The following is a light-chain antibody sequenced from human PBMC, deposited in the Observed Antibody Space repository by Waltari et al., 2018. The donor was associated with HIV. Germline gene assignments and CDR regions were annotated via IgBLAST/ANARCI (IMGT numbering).Light chain of an antibody. CDR2: DSE. CDR3: LLSYGGVRV. CDR1: SGGVARSHF. Sequence: VVTQEPSLTVSPGDTVTLSCASFSGGVARSHFPYWFQLKPGQPPRTLIYDSEKRHPVTSGRFSGSLAGGRAILTLSGALPEDEAEYFCLLSYGGVRVFGGGTNLTV. J-gene: IGLJ2*01. V-gene: IGLV7-46*01.